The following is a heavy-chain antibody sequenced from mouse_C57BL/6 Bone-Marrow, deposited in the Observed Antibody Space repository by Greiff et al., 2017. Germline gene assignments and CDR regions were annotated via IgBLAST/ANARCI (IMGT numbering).Heavy chain of an antibody. CDR2: IDPSDSET. D-gene: IGHD1-1*01. CDR3: AYLLLRGAYYFDY. V-gene: IGHV1-52*01. CDR1: GYTFTSYW. Sequence: QVQLQQPGAELVRPGSSVKLSCKASGYTFTSYWMHWVKQRPIQGLEWIGNIDPSDSETHYNQKFKDKATLTVDKSSSTAYMQLSSLTSEDSAVYYCAYLLLRGAYYFDYWGQGTTLTVSS. J-gene: IGHJ2*01.